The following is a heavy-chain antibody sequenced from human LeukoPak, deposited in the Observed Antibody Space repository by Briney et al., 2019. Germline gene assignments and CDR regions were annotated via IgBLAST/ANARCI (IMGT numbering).Heavy chain of an antibody. V-gene: IGHV4-59*08. Sequence: SETLSLTCTVSGGSISSYYWSWIRQPPGKGLEWIGYIYYSGSTNYNPSPKSRVTISVDTSKNQFSLKLSSVTAADTAVYYCARHWDSSGPPDVWGQGTMVTVSS. CDR1: GGSISSYY. D-gene: IGHD3-22*01. J-gene: IGHJ3*01. CDR3: ARHWDSSGPPDV. CDR2: IYYSGST.